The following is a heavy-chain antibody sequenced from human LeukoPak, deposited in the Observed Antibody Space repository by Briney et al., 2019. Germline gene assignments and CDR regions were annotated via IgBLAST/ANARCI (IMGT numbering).Heavy chain of an antibody. D-gene: IGHD3-16*01. CDR2: IYYSGST. V-gene: IGHV4-39*01. J-gene: IGHJ2*01. CDR1: GGSISSSSYY. Sequence: PSETLSLTCTVSGGSISSSSYYWGWIRQPPGKGLEWIGSIYYSGSTYYNPSLKSRVTISGDTSKNQFSLNLNSATAADTAVYYCARHALGGWYFDVWGRGTLVTISS. CDR3: ARHALGGWYFDV.